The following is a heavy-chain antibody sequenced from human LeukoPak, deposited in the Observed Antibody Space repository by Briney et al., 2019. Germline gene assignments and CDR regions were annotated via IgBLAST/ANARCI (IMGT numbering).Heavy chain of an antibody. J-gene: IGHJ4*02. D-gene: IGHD2-15*01. CDR3: ARAGYCSGGSCYGSDY. CDR1: GFTFSSYG. CDR2: IWYDGSNK. V-gene: IGHV3-33*01. Sequence: GGSLRLSCAASGFTFSSYGMYWVRQAPGKGLDWVALIWYDGSNKYYAASVMGRFAISRDNSKNTMYLQMNRLRAEDWGVYYCARAGYCSGGSCYGSDYWGQGTLVTVSS.